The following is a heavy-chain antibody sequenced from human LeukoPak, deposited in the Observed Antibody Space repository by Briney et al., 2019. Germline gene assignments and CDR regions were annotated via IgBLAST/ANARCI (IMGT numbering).Heavy chain of an antibody. Sequence: SETLSLTCTVSGDSISGFYWSWIRQAAGKGLEGIGHIYTSGSTNYNPSLKSRVTMSVDMSKNQFSLKLRSVTAADTAVYYCARDVVAARGSFDSWGQGTLVTVSS. D-gene: IGHD2-2*01. CDR2: IYTSGST. CDR3: ARDVVAARGSFDS. CDR1: GDSISGFY. V-gene: IGHV4-4*07. J-gene: IGHJ4*02.